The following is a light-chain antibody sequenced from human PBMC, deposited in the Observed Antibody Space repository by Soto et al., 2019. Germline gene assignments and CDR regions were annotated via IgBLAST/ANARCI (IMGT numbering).Light chain of an antibody. CDR3: QQYGIWPST. Sequence: IAMSLSPATLSVSPGERSTLSCRASQSVSSNLAWYQQKPGQAPRLLIYGASSRATGIPDRFSGSGSGTEFTLTISRLQAEDFAVYYRQQYGIWPSTFGQGTKVDI. CDR1: QSVSSN. J-gene: IGKJ1*01. V-gene: IGKV3D-15*01. CDR2: GAS.